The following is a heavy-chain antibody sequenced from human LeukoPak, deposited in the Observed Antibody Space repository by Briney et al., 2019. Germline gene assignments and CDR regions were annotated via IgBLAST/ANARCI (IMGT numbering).Heavy chain of an antibody. V-gene: IGHV1-2*02. Sequence: ASVKVSCKASGYTFTGYYMRWVRQAPGQGLEWMGWINPNSGGTNYAQKFQGRVTMTRDTSISTAYMELSRLRSDDTAVYYCARGYCSGGSCYPIDYWGQGTLVTVSS. J-gene: IGHJ4*02. D-gene: IGHD2-15*01. CDR2: INPNSGGT. CDR1: GYTFTGYY. CDR3: ARGYCSGGSCYPIDY.